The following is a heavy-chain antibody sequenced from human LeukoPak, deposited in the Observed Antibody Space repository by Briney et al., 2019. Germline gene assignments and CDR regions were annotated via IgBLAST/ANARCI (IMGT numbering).Heavy chain of an antibody. Sequence: PRGSLRLSCAVSGFTFSSYGMHWVRQAPGKGLEWVAVIWYDGSKKYYAESVKGRFTISRDNSKNTLYLQMNSLRAEDTAVYYCARDADLYYFDYWGQGTLVTVSS. V-gene: IGHV3-33*01. CDR1: GFTFSSYG. J-gene: IGHJ4*02. D-gene: IGHD3/OR15-3a*01. CDR2: IWYDGSKK. CDR3: ARDADLYYFDY.